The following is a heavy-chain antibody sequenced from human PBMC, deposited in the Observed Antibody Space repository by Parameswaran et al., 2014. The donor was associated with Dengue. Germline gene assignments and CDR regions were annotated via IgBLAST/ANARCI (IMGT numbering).Heavy chain of an antibody. CDR2: INHSGST. D-gene: IGHD5-12*01. J-gene: IGHJ6*02. Sequence: RWIRQPPGKGLEWIGEINHSGSTNYNPSLKSRVTISVDTSKNQFSLKLSSVTAADTAVYYCARGDVAWDGMDVWGQGTTVTVSS. V-gene: IGHV4-34*01. CDR3: ARGDVAWDGMDV.